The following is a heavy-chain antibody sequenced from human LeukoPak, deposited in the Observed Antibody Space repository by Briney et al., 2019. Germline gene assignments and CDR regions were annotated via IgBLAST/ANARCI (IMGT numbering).Heavy chain of an antibody. CDR2: ISVSGSQT. V-gene: IGHV3-23*01. D-gene: IGHD1-14*01. CDR1: GFTFSAYA. Sequence: GGSLRLSCVASGFTFSAYAVGWVRRAPGMGLEWVSSISVSGSQTDYADSVKGRFTISRDNSKNTFYLQMNSLRAEDTAIYYCGKGTPPRVYWGPGTLVTVSS. J-gene: IGHJ4*02. CDR3: GKGTPPRVY.